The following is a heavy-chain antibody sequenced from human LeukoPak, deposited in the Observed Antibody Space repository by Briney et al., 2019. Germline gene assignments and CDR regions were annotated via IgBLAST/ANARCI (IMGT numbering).Heavy chain of an antibody. CDR2: ISGSGDST. CDR1: GFTFSNSG. V-gene: IGHV3-23*01. D-gene: IGHD3-3*01. J-gene: IGHJ4*02. CDR3: AKGAYYAD. Sequence: GGSLRLSRAAPGFTFSNSGMNWVRPAPGKGLGWVSTISGSGDSTYYADSVKGRFTSSRDNSKNTLYLQMNSLRAEDTAVYYCAKGAYYADWGQGTLVTVSS.